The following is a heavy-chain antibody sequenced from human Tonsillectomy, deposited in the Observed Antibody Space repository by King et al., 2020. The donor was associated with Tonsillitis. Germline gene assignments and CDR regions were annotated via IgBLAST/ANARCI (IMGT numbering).Heavy chain of an antibody. D-gene: IGHD6-19*01. CDR1: GGSFSGYY. J-gene: IGHJ4*02. V-gene: IGHV4-34*01. CDR3: ARWGSGWYYFDY. Sequence: VQLQQWGAGLLKPSETLSLTCAVYGGSFSGYYWSWIRQPPGKGLEWIGEINHSGSTNYNPSLKSRGNISVDTSKNQFSLKLSSVTAADTAVYYCARWGSGWYYFDYWGQGTLVTVSS. CDR2: INHSGST.